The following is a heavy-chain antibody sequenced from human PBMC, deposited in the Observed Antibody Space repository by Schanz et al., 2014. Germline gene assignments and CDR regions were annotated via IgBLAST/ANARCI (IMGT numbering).Heavy chain of an antibody. J-gene: IGHJ6*02. V-gene: IGHV3-23*04. CDR1: GFTFCSYA. CDR3: AREEGWGIAAAGPKHYYYGMDV. CDR2: TNGDGTNA. Sequence: VQLVESGGGLVQPGGSLRLSCAASGFTFCSYAMSWVRQAPGKGLEWVSCTNGDGTNAKYADSVKGRFTISRDNAKKTLSLQMISLRAEDTAVYYCAREEGWGIAAAGPKHYYYGMDVWGQGTTVTVSS. D-gene: IGHD6-13*01.